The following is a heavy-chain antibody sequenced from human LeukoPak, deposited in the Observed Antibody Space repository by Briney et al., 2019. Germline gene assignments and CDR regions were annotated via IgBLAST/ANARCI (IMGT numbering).Heavy chain of an antibody. J-gene: IGHJ5*02. Sequence: PGGSLRLSCAASGFTFSTYWMHWVRHAPGEGLVWVSRINGDGSTTNYADSVKGRFTISRDNAKNTRYLQMNSRRAEDTAVYYCTRRVDATRWYDPWGQGTLVAVSS. D-gene: IGHD2-15*01. V-gene: IGHV3-74*01. CDR1: GFTFSTYW. CDR2: INGDGSTT. CDR3: TRRVDATRWYDP.